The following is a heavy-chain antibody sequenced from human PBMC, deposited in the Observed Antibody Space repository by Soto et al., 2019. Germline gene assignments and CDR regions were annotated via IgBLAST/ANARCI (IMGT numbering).Heavy chain of an antibody. D-gene: IGHD6-19*01. V-gene: IGHV3-30*18. CDR1: GFIFGSSG. CDR2: ISYDGSNI. J-gene: IGHJ4*02. CDR3: AKDGSSGWYFHY. Sequence: QVQLVESGGGVVQPGRSLRLSCAASGFIFGSSGMHWVRQAPGKGLEWVAVISYDGSNIYYADSVKGRFTISRDNSKNTLYLHMNSLRAEDTAVYHCAKDGSSGWYFHYWGQGTLVTVSS.